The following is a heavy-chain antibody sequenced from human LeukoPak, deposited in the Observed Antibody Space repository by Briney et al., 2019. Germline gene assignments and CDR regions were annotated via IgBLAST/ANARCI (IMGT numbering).Heavy chain of an antibody. CDR3: ARGAFTTGRFDS. J-gene: IGHJ4*02. D-gene: IGHD3-10*01. Sequence: PSQTLSLNCSVSGDSMDSGSYYWTWIRQHPGKGLQWIGYIFYSGRTYYNPSLVGRLTISIDTSQNHFSLRLTSVTAADTAVYFCARGAFTTGRFDSWSQGTLVTVS. V-gene: IGHV4-31*03. CDR1: GDSMDSGSYY. CDR2: IFYSGRT.